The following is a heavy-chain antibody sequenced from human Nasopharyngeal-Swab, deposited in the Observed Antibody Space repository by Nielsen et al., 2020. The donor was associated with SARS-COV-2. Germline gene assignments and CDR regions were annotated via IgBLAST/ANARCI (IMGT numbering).Heavy chain of an antibody. Sequence: GESLKISCAASGFTFRSYAISWVRQAPGKGLEWVSVISGSDHTTYYADSVKGRFTISRDNSKNTVNLQMNNLRADDTAIYYCARTAAFCGGDCYSEYFQHWGQGTLVTVSS. J-gene: IGHJ1*01. D-gene: IGHD2-21*02. CDR3: ARTAAFCGGDCYSEYFQH. V-gene: IGHV3-23*01. CDR2: ISGSDHTT. CDR1: GFTFRSYA.